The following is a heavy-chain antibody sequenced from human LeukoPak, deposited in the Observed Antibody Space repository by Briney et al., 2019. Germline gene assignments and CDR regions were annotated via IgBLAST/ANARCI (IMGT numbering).Heavy chain of an antibody. D-gene: IGHD6-13*01. V-gene: IGHV4-4*07. CDR2: IYTSGST. CDR3: ARQGRQQLVPEFDY. CDR1: GGSISSYY. J-gene: IGHJ4*02. Sequence: SETLSLTCTVSGGSISSYYWSWIRQPAGKGLEWIGRIYTSGSTNYNPSLKSRVTMSVDTSKIQFSLKLSSVTAADTAVYFCARQGRQQLVPEFDYWGQGTLVTVSS.